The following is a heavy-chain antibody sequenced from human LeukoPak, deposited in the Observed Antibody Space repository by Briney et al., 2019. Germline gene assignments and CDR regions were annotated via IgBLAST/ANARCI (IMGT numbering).Heavy chain of an antibody. D-gene: IGHD5-24*01. CDR2: IKTKSDGEST. CDR3: TTGGGSRDGYKWGPGYYYGMDV. CDR1: GFTFSHAW. Sequence: GGSLRLSCAASGFTFSHAWMSWVRQAPGKGLEWVGHIKTKSDGESTDYAAPVKGRLTISRDDSKNMLYLQMNSLKTEDTAVYYCTTGGGSRDGYKWGPGYYYGMDVWGQGTTVTVSS. J-gene: IGHJ6*02. V-gene: IGHV3-15*01.